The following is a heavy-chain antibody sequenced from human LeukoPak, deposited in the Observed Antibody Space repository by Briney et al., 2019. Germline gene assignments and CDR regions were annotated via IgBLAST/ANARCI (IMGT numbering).Heavy chain of an antibody. CDR3: ARDPVHYYDTSGYWSY. CDR1: GYTFTGYY. Sequence: GASVKVSCKASGYTFTGYYMHWVRQAPGQGLELMGWINPNSGGTNYAQKLQGRVTMTTDKSTGTAYMELRSLRSDDTAVYYCARDPVHYYDTSGYWSYWGQGTLVTVSS. V-gene: IGHV1-2*02. CDR2: INPNSGGT. J-gene: IGHJ4*02. D-gene: IGHD3-22*01.